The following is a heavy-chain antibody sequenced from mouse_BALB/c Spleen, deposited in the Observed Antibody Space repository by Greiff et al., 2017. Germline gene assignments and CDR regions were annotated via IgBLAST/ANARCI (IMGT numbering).Heavy chain of an antibody. Sequence: EVHLVESGGGLVKPGGSLTLSCAASGFTFSDYYMHWVRQTPEKRLEWVATISDGGSYTYYPDSVKGRFTISRDNAKNNLYLQMSSLKSEDTAMYYCARGPYSAYWGQGTLVTVSA. J-gene: IGHJ3*01. V-gene: IGHV5-4*02. CDR3: ARGPYSAY. CDR1: GFTFSDYY. D-gene: IGHD2-10*01. CDR2: ISDGGSYT.